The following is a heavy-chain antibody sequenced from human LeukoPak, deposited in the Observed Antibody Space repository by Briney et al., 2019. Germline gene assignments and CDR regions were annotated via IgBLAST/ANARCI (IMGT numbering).Heavy chain of an antibody. D-gene: IGHD6-13*01. CDR2: IYHSGST. Sequence: PSETPSLTCAVSGGSISSGGYSWSWIRQPPGKGLEWIGYIYHSGSTYYNPSLKSRVTISVDRSKNQFSLKLSSVTAADTAVYYCARFIAAAGTRYFDYWGQGTLVTVSS. J-gene: IGHJ4*02. CDR3: ARFIAAAGTRYFDY. CDR1: GGSISSGGYS. V-gene: IGHV4-30-2*01.